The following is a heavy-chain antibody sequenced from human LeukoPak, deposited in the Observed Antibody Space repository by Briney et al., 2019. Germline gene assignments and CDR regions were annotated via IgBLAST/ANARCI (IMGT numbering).Heavy chain of an antibody. J-gene: IGHJ5*02. CDR3: ARQLGYCSSTSCYTHWFDP. CDR2: IYYSGST. D-gene: IGHD2-2*02. CDR1: GGSISSYY. Sequence: SETLSLTCTVSGGSISSYYWGWIRQPPGKGLEWIGSIYYSGSTYYNPSLKSRVTISVDTSKNQFSLKLSSVTAADTAVYYCARQLGYCSSTSCYTHWFDPWGQGTLVTVSS. V-gene: IGHV4-39*01.